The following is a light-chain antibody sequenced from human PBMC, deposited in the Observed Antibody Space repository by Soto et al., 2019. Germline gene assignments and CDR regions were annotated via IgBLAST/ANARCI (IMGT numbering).Light chain of an antibody. CDR1: NIGSKG. V-gene: IGLV3-21*01. CDR2: SDT. CDR3: QVWDSGSAHVL. Sequence: SYELTQPPSVSVAPGETARISGGGNNIGSKGVHWYQQKPGQAPVLVIYSDTDLPPVIPERFSGSNSANMATLTIGRVEAGDEADYYCQVWDSGSAHVLFGGGTKLTVL. J-gene: IGLJ2*01.